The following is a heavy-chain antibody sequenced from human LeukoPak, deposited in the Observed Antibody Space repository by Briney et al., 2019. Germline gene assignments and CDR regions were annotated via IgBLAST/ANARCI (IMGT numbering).Heavy chain of an antibody. CDR3: ARFIHWFDP. CDR2: IYYSGST. Sequence: PSQTLSLTCTVSGGSISSYYWSWIRQPPGKGLEWIGYIYYSGSTNYNPSLKSRVTISVDTSKNQFSLKLSSVTAADTAVYYCARFIHWFDPWGQGTLVTVSS. CDR1: GGSISSYY. D-gene: IGHD2-21*01. V-gene: IGHV4-59*08. J-gene: IGHJ5*02.